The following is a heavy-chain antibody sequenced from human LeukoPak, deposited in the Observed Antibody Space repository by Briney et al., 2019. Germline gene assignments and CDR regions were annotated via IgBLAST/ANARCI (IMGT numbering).Heavy chain of an antibody. V-gene: IGHV4-59*01. CDR2: IYYSGST. Sequence: PSETLSLTCTVSGGSISSYYWSWIRQPPGKGLEWIGYIYYSGSTNYNPSLKSRVTISVDTSKNQFSLKLSSVTAADTAVYYCARGPLRGSLVYYGMDVWGQGTTVTVSS. CDR3: ARGPLRGSLVYYGMDV. CDR1: GGSISSYY. J-gene: IGHJ6*02. D-gene: IGHD2-15*01.